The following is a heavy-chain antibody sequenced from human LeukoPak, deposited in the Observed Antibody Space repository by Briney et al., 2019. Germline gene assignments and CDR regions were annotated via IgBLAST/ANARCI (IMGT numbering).Heavy chain of an antibody. CDR1: GGSFSGYY. Sequence: SETLSLTCAVYGGSFSGYYWSWIRQPPGKGLEWIGEINHNGSTNYNPSLKSRVTISVDTSKNQFSLKLSPVTAADTAVYYCARGRYYDSSGYFWFDYWGQGTLVTVSS. D-gene: IGHD3-22*01. CDR2: INHNGST. J-gene: IGHJ4*02. V-gene: IGHV4-34*01. CDR3: ARGRYYDSSGYFWFDY.